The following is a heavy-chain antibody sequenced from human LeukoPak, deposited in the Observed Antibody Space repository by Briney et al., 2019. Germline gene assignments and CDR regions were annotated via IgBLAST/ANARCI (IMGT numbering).Heavy chain of an antibody. D-gene: IGHD1-7*01. V-gene: IGHV4-34*01. CDR3: AREGWGELELRNGADYFDY. CDR1: GGSFSGYY. J-gene: IGHJ4*02. CDR2: INHSGST. Sequence: PSETLSLTCAVYGGSFSGYYWSWIRQPPGKGLEWIGEINHSGSTNYNPSLKSRVTISVDTSKNQFSLKLSSVTAADTAVYYCAREGWGELELRNGADYFDYWGQGTLVTVSS.